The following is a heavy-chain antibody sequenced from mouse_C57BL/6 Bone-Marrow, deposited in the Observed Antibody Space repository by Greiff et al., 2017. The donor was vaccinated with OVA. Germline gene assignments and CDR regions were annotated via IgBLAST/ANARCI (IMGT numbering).Heavy chain of an antibody. CDR2: ILPGSGST. D-gene: IGHD2-12*01. CDR3: ARRLLYPWFAY. CDR1: GYTFTGYW. Sequence: QVQLKESGAELMKPGASVKLSCKATGYTFTGYWIEWVKQRPGHGLEWIGEILPGSGSTNYNEKFKGKATFTADTSSSTAYMQLSSLTSEDSAVYYCARRLLYPWFAYWGQGTLVTVSA. V-gene: IGHV1-9*01. J-gene: IGHJ3*01.